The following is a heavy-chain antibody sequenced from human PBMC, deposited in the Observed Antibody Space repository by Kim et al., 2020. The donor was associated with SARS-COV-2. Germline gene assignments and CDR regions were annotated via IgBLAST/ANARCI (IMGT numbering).Heavy chain of an antibody. Sequence: GESLKISCKGSGYSFTSYWISWVRQMPGKGLEWMGRIDPSDSYTNYSPSFQGHVTISADKSISTAYLQWSSLKASDTAMYYCARLYYYDSSGYYDFDYWGQGTLVTVSS. J-gene: IGHJ4*02. CDR3: ARLYYYDSSGYYDFDY. V-gene: IGHV5-10-1*01. CDR2: IDPSDSYT. D-gene: IGHD3-22*01. CDR1: GYSFTSYW.